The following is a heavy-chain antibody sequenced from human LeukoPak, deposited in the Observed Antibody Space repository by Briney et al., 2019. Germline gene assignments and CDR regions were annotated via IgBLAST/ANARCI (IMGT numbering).Heavy chain of an antibody. V-gene: IGHV1-2*02. CDR2: IIPNSGGT. D-gene: IGHD5-18*01. J-gene: IGHJ4*02. CDR3: AASTSYGYFDY. CDR1: GYTFTGYF. Sequence: ASVKVSCKASGYTFTGYFIHWVRQAPGQGLEWMGWIIPNSGGTNYAQKFQGRVTMTRDTSISTAYMDLSRLRSDDTAVYYCAASTSYGYFDYWDQGTLVTVSS.